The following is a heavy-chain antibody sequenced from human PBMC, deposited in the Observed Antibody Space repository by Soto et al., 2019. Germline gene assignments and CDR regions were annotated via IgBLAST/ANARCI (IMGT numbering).Heavy chain of an antibody. V-gene: IGHV1-24*01. CDR3: ATDAPEMNYDFWSGSFLYY. Sequence: ASVKVSCKVSGYTLTELSMHWVRQAPGKGLEWMGGFDPEDGETIYAQKFQGRVTMTEDTSTDTAYMELSSLRSEDTAVYYCATDAPEMNYDFWSGSFLYYWGQGTLVTVSS. J-gene: IGHJ4*02. CDR2: FDPEDGET. CDR1: GYTLTELS. D-gene: IGHD3-3*01.